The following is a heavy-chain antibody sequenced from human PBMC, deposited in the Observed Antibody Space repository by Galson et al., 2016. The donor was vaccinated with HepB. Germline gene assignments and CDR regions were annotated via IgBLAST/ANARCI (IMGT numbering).Heavy chain of an antibody. V-gene: IGHV3-48*02. CDR3: ARDGGQQVVRWERLRKVYYYYPMDV. J-gene: IGHJ6*02. D-gene: IGHD6-13*01. CDR1: GFTFSTYS. CDR2: IGSGSTTI. Sequence: SLRLSCAVSGFTFSTYSMNWVRQAPGKGLEWVSYIGSGSTTIYYADSVKGRFTISRDNAKNSLYLQMNSLGDDDTAVYYCARDGGQQVVRWERLRKVYYYYPMDVWGQGTTVTVSS.